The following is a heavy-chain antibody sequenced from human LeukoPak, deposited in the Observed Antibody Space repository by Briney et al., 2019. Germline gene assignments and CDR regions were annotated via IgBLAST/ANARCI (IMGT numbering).Heavy chain of an antibody. J-gene: IGHJ6*02. CDR2: INPSGGST. V-gene: IGHV1-46*01. Sequence: GASVKVSCKASGYTFTSYYMHWVRQAPGQELEWMGIINPSGGSTSYAQKFQGRVTMTRDTSTSTVYMELSSLRSEDTAVYYCARAATSAYSSSWYEFDYYGMDVWGQGTTVTVSS. CDR1: GYTFTSYY. D-gene: IGHD6-13*01. CDR3: ARAATSAYSSSWYEFDYYGMDV.